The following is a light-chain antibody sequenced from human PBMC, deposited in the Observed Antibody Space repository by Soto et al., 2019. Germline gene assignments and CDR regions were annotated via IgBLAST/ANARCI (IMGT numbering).Light chain of an antibody. CDR1: QSVTRY. V-gene: IGKV3-11*01. CDR3: QQRSSWPQYT. J-gene: IGKJ2*01. CDR2: DAF. Sequence: IGLTQSPGTLSLSHEARATLSCRVSQSVTRYLAWYQQQPGQAPRLVIYDAFNRATGIPARFSGSGPGQDFTLTISSLEPEDFAVYYCQQRSSWPQYTFGQGTKVDIK.